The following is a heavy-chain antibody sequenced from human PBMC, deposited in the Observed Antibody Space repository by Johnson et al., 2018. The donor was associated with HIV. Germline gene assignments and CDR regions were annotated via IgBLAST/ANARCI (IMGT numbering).Heavy chain of an antibody. CDR1: GFTFSSYA. CDR2: ISGSGGST. CDR3: VRVGGDHGNAFDS. Sequence: EVKLLESGGGVVQPGGSLRLSCEASGFTFSSYAMSWVRQAPGKGLEWVSAISGSGGSTYYADSVKGRFTISRDNSKNTLYLQMFSLKTEDTAVYYCVRVGGDHGNAFDSWGQGTMVSVSS. D-gene: IGHD2-21*02. J-gene: IGHJ3*02. V-gene: IGHV3-23*01.